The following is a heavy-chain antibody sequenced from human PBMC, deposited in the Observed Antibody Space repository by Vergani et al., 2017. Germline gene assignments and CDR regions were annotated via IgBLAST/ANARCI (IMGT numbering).Heavy chain of an antibody. J-gene: IGHJ5*02. CDR2: IIPIFGTA. CDR1: GGTFSSYA. V-gene: IGHV1-69*01. D-gene: IGHD2-15*01. Sequence: QVQLVQSGAEVKKPGSSVKVSCKASGGTFSSYAISWVRQAPGQGLEWMGGIIPIFGTANYAQKFQGRVTITADESTSTAYLELSSLGSEDTAVYYCARGRPSYCSGGSCYQGWFDPWGQGTLVTVSA. CDR3: ARGRPSYCSGGSCYQGWFDP.